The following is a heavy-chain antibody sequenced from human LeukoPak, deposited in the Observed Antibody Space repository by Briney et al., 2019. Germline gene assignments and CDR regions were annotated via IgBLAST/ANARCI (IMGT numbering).Heavy chain of an antibody. CDR2: IIPIFGTA. CDR1: GGTFSNYA. Sequence: GASVKVSCKASGGTFSNYAISWVRQAPGQGLEWMGGIIPIFGTANYAQKFRGRVTITADKSTSTAYMELSSLRSEDTAVYYCARPDLYYYDSSGPKYFQHWGQGTLVTVSS. D-gene: IGHD3-22*01. V-gene: IGHV1-69*06. J-gene: IGHJ1*01. CDR3: ARPDLYYYDSSGPKYFQH.